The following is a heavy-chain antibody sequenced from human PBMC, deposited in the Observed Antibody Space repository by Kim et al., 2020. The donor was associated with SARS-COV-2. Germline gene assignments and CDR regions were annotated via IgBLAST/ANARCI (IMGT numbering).Heavy chain of an antibody. V-gene: IGHV3-53*01. J-gene: IGHJ3*02. CDR2: IYSGGST. CDR3: ARDSVDSSGYYGFIFGAFDI. D-gene: IGHD3-22*01. CDR1: GFTVSSNY. Sequence: GGSLRLSCAASGFTVSSNYMSWVRQAPGKGLEWVSVIYSGGSTYYADSVKGRFTISRDNSKNTLYLQMNSLRAEDTAVYYCARDSVDSSGYYGFIFGAFDIWGQGTMVTVSS.